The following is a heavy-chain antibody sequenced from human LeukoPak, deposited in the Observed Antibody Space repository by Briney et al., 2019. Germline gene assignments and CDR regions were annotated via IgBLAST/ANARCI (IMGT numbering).Heavy chain of an antibody. V-gene: IGHV3-7*01. CDR2: IKQDGSEK. CDR1: GFTFSSYW. D-gene: IGHD3-22*01. Sequence: GGSLRLSCAASGFTFSSYWMSWVRQAPGKGLEWVANIKQDGSEKYYVDSVKGRFTISRDNAKNSLYLQMNSLRAEDTAVYYCARDLTPDYYYDSSGYYDYWGQGTLVTVSS. J-gene: IGHJ4*02. CDR3: ARDLTPDYYYDSSGYYDY.